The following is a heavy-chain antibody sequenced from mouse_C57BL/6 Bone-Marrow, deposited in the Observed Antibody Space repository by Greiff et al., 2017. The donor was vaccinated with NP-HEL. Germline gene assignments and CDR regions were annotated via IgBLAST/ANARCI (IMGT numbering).Heavy chain of an antibody. Sequence: VQLVESGAELVRPGTSVKVSCKASGYAFTNYLIEWVKQRPGQGLEWIGVINPGSGGTNYNEKFKGKATLTADKSSSTAYMQLSSLTSEDSAVYFCAREGYYDWFAYWGQGTLVTVSA. CDR1: GYAFTNYL. CDR2: INPGSGGT. J-gene: IGHJ3*01. V-gene: IGHV1-54*01. CDR3: AREGYYDWFAY. D-gene: IGHD2-3*01.